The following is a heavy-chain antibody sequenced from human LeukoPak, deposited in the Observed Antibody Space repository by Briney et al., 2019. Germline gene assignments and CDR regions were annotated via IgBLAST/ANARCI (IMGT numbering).Heavy chain of an antibody. CDR3: AKEGRSLQTY. D-gene: IGHD5-24*01. J-gene: IGHJ4*02. Sequence: GGSLRLSCAASGFTFSSNWMSWVRLAPGKGLEWVANIKEDGTETYYVDSVKGRFTISRDNAKNSLYLQMNSLRVEDTAVYYCAKEGRSLQTYWGQGTLVTVSS. CDR1: GFTFSSNW. V-gene: IGHV3-7*03. CDR2: IKEDGTET.